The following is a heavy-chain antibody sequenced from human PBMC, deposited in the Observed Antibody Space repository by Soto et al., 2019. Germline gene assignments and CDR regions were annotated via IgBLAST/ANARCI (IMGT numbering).Heavy chain of an antibody. Sequence: EVQLVESGGGLVQPGGSLRLSCAASGFTFSSYSMNWVRQAPGKGLEWVSYISSSSSTIYYADSVKGRFTISRDNAKNSLYLQMNSLRDEDTGVYYCARFDYVSYLGGMDVWGQGTTVTVS. CDR2: ISSSSSTI. CDR1: GFTFSSYS. D-gene: IGHD3-16*01. J-gene: IGHJ6*02. V-gene: IGHV3-48*02. CDR3: ARFDYVSYLGGMDV.